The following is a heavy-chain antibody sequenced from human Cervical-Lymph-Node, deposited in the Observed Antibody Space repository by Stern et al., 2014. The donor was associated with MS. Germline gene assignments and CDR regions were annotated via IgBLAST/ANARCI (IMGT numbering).Heavy chain of an antibody. J-gene: IGHJ4*02. CDR2: ISETGGTA. Sequence: EVQLVESGGGLVQPGGSLRLSCAASGFTFGSYAISWVRQAPGKGLAWVSSISETGGTAYYADSVKGRFTISRDNSKNTVYLQMNNLRGEDTALYYCAKRSNPGSYIGTHDSWGQGTLVTVSS. CDR1: GFTFGSYA. V-gene: IGHV3-23*04. CDR3: AKRSNPGSYIGTHDS. D-gene: IGHD3-10*01.